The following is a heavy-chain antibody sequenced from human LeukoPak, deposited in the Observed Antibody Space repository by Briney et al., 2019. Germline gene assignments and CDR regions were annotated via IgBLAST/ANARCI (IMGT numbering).Heavy chain of an antibody. CDR1: GFTFSDYY. D-gene: IGHD1-26*01. Sequence: GGSLRLSCAASGFTFSDYYMSWIRQAPGKGLEWVSAISGSGGSTYYADSVKGRFTISRDNSKNTLYLQMNSLRAEDTAVYYCAKGTGSYYYFDYWGQGTLVTVSS. J-gene: IGHJ4*02. CDR3: AKGTGSYYYFDY. CDR2: ISGSGGST. V-gene: IGHV3-23*01.